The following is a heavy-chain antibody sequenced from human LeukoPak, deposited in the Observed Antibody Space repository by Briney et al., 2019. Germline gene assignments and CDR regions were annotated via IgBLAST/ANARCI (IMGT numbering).Heavy chain of an antibody. Sequence: GGSLRLSCAASGFTFSNYAMSWVRQAPGKGLEWVAVISYDGSNKYYADSVKGRFTISRDNSKNTLYLQMNSLRAEDTAVYYCARMVGPNPYFDYWGQGTLVTVSS. J-gene: IGHJ4*02. CDR1: GFTFSNYA. CDR3: ARMVGPNPYFDY. CDR2: ISYDGSNK. D-gene: IGHD2-15*01. V-gene: IGHV3-30*04.